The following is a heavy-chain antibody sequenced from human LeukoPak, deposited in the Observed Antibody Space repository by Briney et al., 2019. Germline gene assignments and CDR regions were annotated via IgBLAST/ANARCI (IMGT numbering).Heavy chain of an antibody. Sequence: ASVKVSCKASGYTFTGYYMHWVRQAPGQGLEWMGWINPNSGGTNYAQKFQGRVTMTRDTSISTAYMELSRLRSDDTAVYYCARMFVPAAPYYYYGMDVWGQGTTVTVSS. J-gene: IGHJ6*02. CDR2: INPNSGGT. V-gene: IGHV1-2*02. CDR3: ARMFVPAAPYYYYGMDV. CDR1: GYTFTGYY. D-gene: IGHD2-2*01.